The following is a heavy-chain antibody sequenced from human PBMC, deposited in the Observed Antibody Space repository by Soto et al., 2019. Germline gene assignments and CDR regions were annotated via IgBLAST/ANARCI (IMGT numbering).Heavy chain of an antibody. Sequence: GGSLRLSCAASGFTFSSYWMSWVRQAPGKGLEWVANIKQDGSEKYYVDSVKGRFTISRDNAKNSLYLQMNSLRAEDTAVYYCERDFIAVAGTDAFDIWGQGTMVTVSS. J-gene: IGHJ3*02. CDR3: ERDFIAVAGTDAFDI. V-gene: IGHV3-7*03. CDR2: IKQDGSEK. D-gene: IGHD6-19*01. CDR1: GFTFSSYW.